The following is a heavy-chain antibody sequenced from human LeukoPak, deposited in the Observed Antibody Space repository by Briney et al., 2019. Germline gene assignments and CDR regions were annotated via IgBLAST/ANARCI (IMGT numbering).Heavy chain of an antibody. J-gene: IGHJ6*03. CDR2: ISAYNGNT. D-gene: IGHD5-18*01. V-gene: IGHV1-18*01. CDR1: GYTFTRYG. CDR3: ARGGRGYSYGYYYYYMDV. Sequence: ASVKVSCKASGYTFTRYGISWVRQAPGQGLEWMGWISAYNGNTNYAQKLQGRVTMTTDTSTSTAYMELRSLRSDDTAVYYCARGGRGYSYGYYYYYMDVWGKGTTVTVSS.